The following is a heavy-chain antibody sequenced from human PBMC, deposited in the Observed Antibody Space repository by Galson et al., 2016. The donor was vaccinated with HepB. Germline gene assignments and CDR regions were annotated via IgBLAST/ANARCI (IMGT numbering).Heavy chain of an antibody. CDR2: IWNDGSKE. Sequence: SLRLSCAASGFTFSNYGIHWVRQAPGKGLQWVALIWNDGSKEYYGDSVKGRFTISKDNSRNTAYLQMNSLRGDDTAIYFCAGEGGSSLGGYYNAMDVWGQGTTVTVSS. J-gene: IGHJ6*02. CDR3: AGEGGSSLGGYYNAMDV. V-gene: IGHV3-33*01. CDR1: GFTFSNYG. D-gene: IGHD1-26*01.